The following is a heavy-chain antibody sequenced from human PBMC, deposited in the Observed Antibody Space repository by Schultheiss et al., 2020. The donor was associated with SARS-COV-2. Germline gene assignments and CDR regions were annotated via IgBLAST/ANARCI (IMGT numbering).Heavy chain of an antibody. CDR1: GYSISSGYY. D-gene: IGHD1-26*01. Sequence: ESLKISCAVSGYSISSGYYWGWIRQPPGKGLEWIGYIYYSGSTNYNPSLKSRVTISVDTSKNQFSLKLSSVTAADTAVYYCARGGRGVRVGTTGDYWGQGTLVTVSS. V-gene: IGHV4-38-2*01. J-gene: IGHJ4*02. CDR2: IYYSGST. CDR3: ARGGRGVRVGTTGDY.